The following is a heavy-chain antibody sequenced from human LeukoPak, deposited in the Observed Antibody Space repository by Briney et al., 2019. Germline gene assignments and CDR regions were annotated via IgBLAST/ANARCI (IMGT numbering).Heavy chain of an antibody. D-gene: IGHD3-10*01. CDR3: ARDARGSSYMDV. J-gene: IGHJ6*02. Sequence: SETLSLTCSVSGGSISSSTYYWGWIRQPPGKGLEWIGSIFDTGSTYYNPSLKSRVTISVDTSKNQFSLRLNSVTAADTAVYYCARDARGSSYMDVWGQGTTVTVSS. CDR1: GGSISSSTYY. V-gene: IGHV4-39*07. CDR2: IFDTGST.